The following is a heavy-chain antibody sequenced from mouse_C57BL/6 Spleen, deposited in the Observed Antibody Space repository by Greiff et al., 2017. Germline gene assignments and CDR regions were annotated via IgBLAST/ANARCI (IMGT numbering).Heavy chain of an antibody. CDR2: IDPNSGGT. CDR1: GYTFTSYW. V-gene: IGHV1-72*01. D-gene: IGHD1-1*01. Sequence: VQLQQPGAELVKPGASVKLSCKASGYTFTSYWMHWVKQRPGRGLEWIGRIDPNSGGTKYNEKFKSKATLTVDKPSSTAYMQRNSLTSEDSAVYYCARSTVVAKNSYYAMDYWGQGTSVTVSS. CDR3: ARSTVVAKNSYYAMDY. J-gene: IGHJ4*01.